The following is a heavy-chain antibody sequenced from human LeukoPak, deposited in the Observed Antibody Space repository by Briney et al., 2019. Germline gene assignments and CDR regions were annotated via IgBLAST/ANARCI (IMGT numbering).Heavy chain of an antibody. CDR1: GYTFTSYG. CDR2: INPNSGGT. D-gene: IGHD4-17*01. J-gene: IGHJ4*02. CDR3: ARAGSQFYGDYIDY. V-gene: IGHV1-2*02. Sequence: ASVKVSCKASGYTFTSYGISWVRQAPGQGLEWMGWINPNSGGTNYAQKFQGRVTVTRDTSISTTYMEVTWLTSDDTAVYYCARAGSQFYGDYIDYWGQGTLVTVSS.